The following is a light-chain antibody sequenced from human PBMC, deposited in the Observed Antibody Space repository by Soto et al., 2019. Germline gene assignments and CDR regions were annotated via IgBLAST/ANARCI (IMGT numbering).Light chain of an antibody. CDR2: GTD. CDR1: SSNIGGNP. V-gene: IGLV1-44*01. CDR3: GAFDDGLNGLV. Sequence: QSLLTQPPSASGTPGQRVTISCSGSSSNIGGNPVVWYQQLPGTAPKLFIYGTDQRPSGVPDRFSGSKSGTAASLAISGLQSEDEADYYCGAFDDGLNGLVFGGGTKLTVL. J-gene: IGLJ3*02.